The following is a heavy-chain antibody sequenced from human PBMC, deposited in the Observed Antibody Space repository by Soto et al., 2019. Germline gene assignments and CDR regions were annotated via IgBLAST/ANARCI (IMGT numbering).Heavy chain of an antibody. CDR1: GASVSSGSYY. Sequence: SETLSLTCTVSGASVSSGSYYWSWIRQPPGKGLEWIGYTYNSGSTHYNPSLKSRVTISVDTSKNQFSLKLSSVTAADTAVYYCARAPDYYDSTHFDYWGQGTLVTVS. CDR3: ARAPDYYDSTHFDY. J-gene: IGHJ4*02. CDR2: TYNSGST. D-gene: IGHD3-22*01. V-gene: IGHV4-61*01.